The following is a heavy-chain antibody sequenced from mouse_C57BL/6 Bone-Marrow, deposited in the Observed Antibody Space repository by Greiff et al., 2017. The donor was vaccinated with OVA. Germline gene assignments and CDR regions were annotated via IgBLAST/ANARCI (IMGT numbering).Heavy chain of an antibody. V-gene: IGHV1-81*01. Sequence: QVQLQQSGAELARPGASVKLSCKASGYTFTSYGISWVKQRTGQGLEWIGEIYPRSGNTYYNEKFKGKATLTADKSSSTAYMELRSLTSEDSAVYFCAGPEYYYGPAWFADWGQGTLVTVSA. J-gene: IGHJ3*01. D-gene: IGHD1-1*01. CDR3: AGPEYYYGPAWFAD. CDR1: GYTFTSYG. CDR2: IYPRSGNT.